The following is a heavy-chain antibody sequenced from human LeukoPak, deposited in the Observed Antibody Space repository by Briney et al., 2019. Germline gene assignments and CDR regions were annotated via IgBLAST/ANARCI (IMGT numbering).Heavy chain of an antibody. CDR1: GGSISSSSYY. J-gene: IGHJ3*02. CDR3: ALMWVVAAFDAFDI. D-gene: IGHD2-15*01. V-gene: IGHV4-39*01. CDR2: IYYSGST. Sequence: SETLSLTCTVSGGSISSSSYYWGWIRQPPGKGLEWIGSIYYSGSTYYNPSLKSRVTISVDTSKNQFSLKLSSVTAADTAVYYCALMWVVAAFDAFDIWGQGTMVTVSS.